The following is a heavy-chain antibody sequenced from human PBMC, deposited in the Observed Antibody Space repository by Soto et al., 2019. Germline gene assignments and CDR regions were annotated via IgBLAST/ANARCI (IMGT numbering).Heavy chain of an antibody. D-gene: IGHD4-17*01. V-gene: IGHV4-4*07. CDR3: ARAFGGDEYFQH. CDR1: GGSISGHY. Sequence: SETLSLTCTVSGGSISGHYWSWIRQPAGKGLEWIGRFYTSGRTNYNPSLKSRLTMSVDTSKNQFSLKLNSVTAADTAVYYCARAFGGDEYFQHWGQGNLVTVSS. J-gene: IGHJ1*01. CDR2: FYTSGRT.